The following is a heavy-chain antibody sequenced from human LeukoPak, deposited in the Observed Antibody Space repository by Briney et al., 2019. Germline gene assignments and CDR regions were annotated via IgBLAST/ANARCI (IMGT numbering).Heavy chain of an antibody. CDR3: ARMRALHSGLDY. D-gene: IGHD5-12*01. CDR1: GGSISSYY. V-gene: IGHV4-59*01. Sequence: PSETLSLTCTVSGGSISSYYWSWIRHPPGKGLEWIGYIYYSGSTNYNPSLKSRVTISVDTSKNQISLKLSSETAADTAVYYCARMRALHSGLDYWGQGTLVTVSS. J-gene: IGHJ4*02. CDR2: IYYSGST.